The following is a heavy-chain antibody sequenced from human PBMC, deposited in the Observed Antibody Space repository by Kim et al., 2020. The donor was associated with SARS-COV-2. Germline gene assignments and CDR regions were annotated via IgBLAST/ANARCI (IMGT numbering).Heavy chain of an antibody. CDR1: GFTLKKAW. CDR2: IKSESDGGTT. V-gene: IGHV3-15*01. D-gene: IGHD1-26*01. CDR3: NTVGMAVIVGWDV. Sequence: GGSLRLSCAVSGFTLKKAWMTWVRQAPGKGLEWVGRIKSESDGGTTDFAAAVKGRFTILRDDSKNMLYLQMNSLKTEDTAVYYCNTVGMAVIVGWDVWGQRPTLTVSS. J-gene: IGHJ6*02.